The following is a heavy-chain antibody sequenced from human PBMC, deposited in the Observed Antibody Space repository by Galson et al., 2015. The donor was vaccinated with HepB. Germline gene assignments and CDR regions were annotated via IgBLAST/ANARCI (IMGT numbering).Heavy chain of an antibody. CDR1: GFTFSSYA. V-gene: IGHV3-23*01. CDR3: AKDRRAIVLNAEYFQH. D-gene: IGHD2-15*01. Sequence: SLRLSCAASGFTFSSYAMSWVRQAPGKGLEWVSAISGSGGSTYYADSVKGRFTISRDNSKNTLYLQMNSLRAEDTAVYYCAKDRRAIVLNAEYFQHWGQGTLVTVSS. CDR2: ISGSGGST. J-gene: IGHJ1*01.